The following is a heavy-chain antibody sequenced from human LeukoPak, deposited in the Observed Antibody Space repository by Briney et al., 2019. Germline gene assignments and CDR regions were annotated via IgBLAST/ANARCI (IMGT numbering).Heavy chain of an antibody. CDR1: GFTFSTYW. D-gene: IGHD6-13*01. CDR2: INQDGNEK. V-gene: IGHV3-7*01. CDR3: ARGGIASPGKTSLWD. J-gene: IGHJ4*02. Sequence: PGGSLRLSCAASGFTFSTYWMTWVRQAPGKGLEWVANINQDGNEKYYVDSVKGRFTISRDNAKNSPYLQMNSLRAEDTAVYYCARGGIASPGKTSLWDWGQGTLVTVSS.